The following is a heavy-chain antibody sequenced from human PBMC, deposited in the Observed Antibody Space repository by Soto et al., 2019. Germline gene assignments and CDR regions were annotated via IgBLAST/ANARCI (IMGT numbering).Heavy chain of an antibody. Sequence: SETLSLTCTVSGGSISSGGYYWSWIRQHPGKGLEWIGYIYYSGSTYYNPSLKSRVTISVDTSKNQFSLKLSSVTAADTAVYYCARLRFLEWPDFDYWGQGTLVTVSS. CDR2: IYYSGST. CDR3: ARLRFLEWPDFDY. J-gene: IGHJ4*02. CDR1: GGSISSGGYY. D-gene: IGHD3-3*01. V-gene: IGHV4-31*03.